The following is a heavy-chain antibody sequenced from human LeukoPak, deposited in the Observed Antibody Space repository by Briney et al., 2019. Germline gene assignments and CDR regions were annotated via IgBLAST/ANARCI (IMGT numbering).Heavy chain of an antibody. CDR2: IYHSGST. Sequence: SETLSLTCAVSGGSISSSNWWSLVRQSPGKGLEWIGEIYHSGSTNYNPSLKSRPIVSIDKSRNQLSLKLNSVTAADTAVYYCARVVYDSSGYKFDYWGQGTLVTVSS. V-gene: IGHV4-4*02. J-gene: IGHJ4*02. CDR1: GGSISSSNW. CDR3: ARVVYDSSGYKFDY. D-gene: IGHD3-22*01.